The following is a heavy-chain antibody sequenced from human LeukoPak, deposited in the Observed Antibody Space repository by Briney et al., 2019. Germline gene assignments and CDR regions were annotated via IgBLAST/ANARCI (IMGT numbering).Heavy chain of an antibody. CDR2: IYYSGST. CDR3: ARSYCSSTSCYFNWFDP. J-gene: IGHJ5*02. Sequence: SETLSLTCAVSGGSISSGGYYWGWIRQPPGKGLEWIGYIYYSGSTYYNPSLKSRVTISVDRSKNQFSLKLSSVTAADTAVYYCARSYCSSTSCYFNWFDPWGQGTLVTVSS. D-gene: IGHD2-2*01. CDR1: GGSISSGGYY. V-gene: IGHV4-30-2*01.